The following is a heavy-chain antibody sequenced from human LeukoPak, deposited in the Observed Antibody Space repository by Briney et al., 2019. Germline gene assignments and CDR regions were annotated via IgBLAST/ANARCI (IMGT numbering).Heavy chain of an antibody. Sequence: TPSETLSLTCTVSGGSISSSSYYWGWIRQPPGKGLEWIGSIYYSGTTYFNPSLKSRVTISVDTSKNQFSLKLSSVTAADTAVYYCARGGYYYGSYNHMDVWGKGTTVTISS. CDR1: GGSISSSSYY. J-gene: IGHJ6*03. CDR3: ARGGYYYGSYNHMDV. CDR2: IYYSGTT. V-gene: IGHV4-39*07. D-gene: IGHD3-10*01.